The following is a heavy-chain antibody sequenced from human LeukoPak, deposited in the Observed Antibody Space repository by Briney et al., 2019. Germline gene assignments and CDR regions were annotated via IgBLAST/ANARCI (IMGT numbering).Heavy chain of an antibody. CDR3: GNFDI. J-gene: IGHJ3*02. V-gene: IGHV4-39*01. CDR1: GGSISSGSYY. CDR2: IYYSGST. Sequence: SETLSLTCTVSGGSISSGSYYWGWIRQPPGKGLEWIGSIYYSGSTYYNPSLKSRVTMSVDTSKNQFSLKLSSVTAAHTAVYYCGNFDIWGQGTMVTVSS.